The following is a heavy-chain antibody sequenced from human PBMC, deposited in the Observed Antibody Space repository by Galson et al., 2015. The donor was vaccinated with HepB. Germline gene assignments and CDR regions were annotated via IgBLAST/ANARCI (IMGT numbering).Heavy chain of an antibody. CDR2: IIPIFGTA. CDR3: ARGYCSSTSCYYMDV. Sequence: SVKVSCKASGGTFSSYAISWVRQAPGQGLEWMGGIIPIFGTANYAQKFQGRVTITADESTSTAYMELSSLRSEDTAVYYCARGYCSSTSCYYMDVWGKGTTVTVSS. V-gene: IGHV1-69*13. CDR1: GGTFSSYA. D-gene: IGHD2-2*01. J-gene: IGHJ6*03.